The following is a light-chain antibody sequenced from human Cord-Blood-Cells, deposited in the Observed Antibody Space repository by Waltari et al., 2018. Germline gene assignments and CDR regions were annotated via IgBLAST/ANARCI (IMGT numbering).Light chain of an antibody. Sequence: SYELTQPPSVSVSPGQTARITCSGDALPKQYAYWYQQKPGQAPVLVIYKDSERHSGIPERFSGSSSGTTVTLTISGVQAEDEADYDCQSADSSGTYVVFGGGTKLTVL. CDR3: QSADSSGTYVV. CDR1: ALPKQY. V-gene: IGLV3-25*02. CDR2: KDS. J-gene: IGLJ2*01.